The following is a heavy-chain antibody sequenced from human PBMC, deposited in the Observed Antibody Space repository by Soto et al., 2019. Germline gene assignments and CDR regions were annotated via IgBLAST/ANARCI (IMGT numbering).Heavy chain of an antibody. V-gene: IGHV1-18*04. CDR2: ISVYNGDA. CDR1: GYTFTYYG. J-gene: IGHJ6*02. Sequence: ASVKVSCKASGYTFTYYGISWVRQAPGQGLEWMGWISVYNGDADYAQKLQGRVTMTTDTSTKTAYMELRSLTSDDTAVYYCARGCSSIRCSEERHYDYYGMDVWGQGTTVTVSS. D-gene: IGHD2-2*01. CDR3: ARGCSSIRCSEERHYDYYGMDV.